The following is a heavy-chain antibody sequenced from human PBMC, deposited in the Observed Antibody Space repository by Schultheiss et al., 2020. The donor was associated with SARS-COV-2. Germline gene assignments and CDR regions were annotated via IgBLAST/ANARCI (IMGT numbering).Heavy chain of an antibody. CDR2: IWYDGSDK. D-gene: IGHD1-7*01. V-gene: IGHV3-30*02. CDR1: GFTFSSYG. CDR3: AKDGHYNWNYVFYYGMDV. J-gene: IGHJ6*02. Sequence: GGSLRLSCAASGFTFSSYGMHWVRQAPGKGLEWVALIWYDGSDKYYADSVKGRFTISRDNSKNTLYLQMNSLRAEDTAVYYCAKDGHYNWNYVFYYGMDVWGQGTTVTVSS.